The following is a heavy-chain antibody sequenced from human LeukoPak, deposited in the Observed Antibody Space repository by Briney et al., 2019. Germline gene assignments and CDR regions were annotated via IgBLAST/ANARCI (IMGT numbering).Heavy chain of an antibody. CDR2: IYPGDSDT. D-gene: IGHD2-2*02. V-gene: IGHV5-51*01. CDR1: GYSFTSYW. J-gene: IGHJ4*02. Sequence: GESLKISCKGSGYSFTSYWIGWVRQMPGKGLEWMGIIYPGDSDTRYSPSFQGQVTISADKSISTAYLQWGSLKASDTAMYYCARIVPAAIFYFDYWGQGTLVTVSS. CDR3: ARIVPAAIFYFDY.